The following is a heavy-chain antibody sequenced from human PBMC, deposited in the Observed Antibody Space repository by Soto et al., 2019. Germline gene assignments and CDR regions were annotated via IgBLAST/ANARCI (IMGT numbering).Heavy chain of an antibody. J-gene: IGHJ4*02. Sequence: GGSLRLSCAASGFTFSSYGMHWVRKAPGKGLEWVAVIWYDGSNKYYADSVKGRFTISRDNSKNTLYLQTNSLRAEDTAVYYCTTFRDPLRFLGWLLYVDYWGQGTLVTVSS. CDR2: IWYDGSNK. D-gene: IGHD3-3*01. CDR1: GFTFSSYG. CDR3: TTFRDPLRFLGWLLYVDY. V-gene: IGHV3-30*02.